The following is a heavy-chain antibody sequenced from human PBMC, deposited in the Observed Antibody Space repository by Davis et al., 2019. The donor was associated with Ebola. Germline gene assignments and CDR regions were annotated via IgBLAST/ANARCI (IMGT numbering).Heavy chain of an antibody. Sequence: SETLSLTCTVSGGSVSSTSYYWGWIRQPPGKGLEWIGSIFHSGSTSYNPSLKSRVTISVDTSKNQFSLNLSSVTAADTAVYYCARLASRGWDTKYWYFDLWGRGTLITVSS. CDR2: IFHSGST. J-gene: IGHJ2*01. CDR3: ARLASRGWDTKYWYFDL. V-gene: IGHV4-39*01. CDR1: GGSVSSTSYY. D-gene: IGHD6-19*01.